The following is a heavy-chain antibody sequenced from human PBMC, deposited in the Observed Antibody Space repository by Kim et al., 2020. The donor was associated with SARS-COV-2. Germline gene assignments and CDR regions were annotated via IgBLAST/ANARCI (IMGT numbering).Heavy chain of an antibody. J-gene: IGHJ6*01. CDR1: GGSISSYY. D-gene: IGHD3-3*01. Sequence: SETLSLTCTVSGGSISSYYWSWIRQPPGKGLEWIGYIFYSGSTNYNPSLKSRVTISVDTSKNQFSLKLSSVTAAAPAVFYCARRYYDFWSGYWDYSYYYG. CDR3: ARRYYDFWSGYWDYSYYYG. V-gene: IGHV4-59*13. CDR2: IFYSGST.